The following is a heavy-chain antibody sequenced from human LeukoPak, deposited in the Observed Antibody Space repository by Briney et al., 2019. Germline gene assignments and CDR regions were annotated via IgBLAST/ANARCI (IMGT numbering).Heavy chain of an antibody. Sequence: GGSLRLSCAASGFTFSSYWMHWVRQAPGKGRVWVSRIKSDGSTNYADSVKGRFPISRDNAKKTVSLQMNSLRAEDTGVYYCARAPSEIGGYYPEYFRHWGQGTLVTVSS. J-gene: IGHJ1*01. CDR3: ARAPSEIGGYYPEYFRH. D-gene: IGHD3-22*01. CDR2: IKSDGST. V-gene: IGHV3-74*01. CDR1: GFTFSSYW.